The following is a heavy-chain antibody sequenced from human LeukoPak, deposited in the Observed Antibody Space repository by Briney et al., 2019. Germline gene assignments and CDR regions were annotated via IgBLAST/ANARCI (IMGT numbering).Heavy chain of an antibody. CDR3: ARTPRGYSYGHFDY. CDR1: GGSISSSSYY. V-gene: IGHV4-39*01. J-gene: IGHJ4*02. Sequence: SETLSLTCTVSGGSISSSSYYWGWIRQPPGKGLEWIGSIYYSGSTYYSPSLKSRVTISVDTSKNQFSLKLSSVTAADTAVYYCARTPRGYSYGHFDYWGQGTLVTVSS. CDR2: IYYSGST. D-gene: IGHD5-18*01.